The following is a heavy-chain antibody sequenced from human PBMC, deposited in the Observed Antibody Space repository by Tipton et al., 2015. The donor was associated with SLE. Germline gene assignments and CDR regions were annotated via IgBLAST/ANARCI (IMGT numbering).Heavy chain of an antibody. Sequence: TLSLTCIVSGGSMSNYYWSWIRQPPGKGLEWIGIIYHSGTTYYNPSLKSRVTISVDTSKNQFSLRLSSVTAADTAMYYCARDLYDFWSGYTPSGAMDVWGKGTTVTVSS. CDR1: GGSMSNYY. D-gene: IGHD3-3*01. CDR3: ARDLYDFWSGYTPSGAMDV. V-gene: IGHV4-38-2*02. CDR2: IYHSGTT. J-gene: IGHJ6*03.